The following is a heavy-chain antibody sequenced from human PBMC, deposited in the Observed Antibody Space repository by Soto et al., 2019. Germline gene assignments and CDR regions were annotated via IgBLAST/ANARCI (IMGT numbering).Heavy chain of an antibody. CDR2: ISGSGGET. CDR1: GFTYSIYA. D-gene: IGHD5-12*01. Sequence: GGSLRLSCTASGFTYSIYAMAWVRQAPGKGLERVSAISGSGGETYYADSVKGRFTISRDNSKNTVYLQMTNLRADDTAVYYCAKEIAVAVATPPEYWGQGTLVTVSS. V-gene: IGHV3-23*01. J-gene: IGHJ4*02. CDR3: AKEIAVAVATPPEY.